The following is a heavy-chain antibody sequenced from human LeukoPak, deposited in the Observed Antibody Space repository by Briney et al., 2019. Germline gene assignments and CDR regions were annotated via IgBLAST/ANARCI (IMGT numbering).Heavy chain of an antibody. CDR2: ISSSGSTI. V-gene: IGHV3-48*03. CDR1: GFTFSGSA. J-gene: IGHJ4*02. CDR3: ARGGYYFDY. Sequence: GGSLRLSCAASGFTFSGSAMHWVRQAPGKGLEWVSYISSSGSTIYYADSVKGRFTISRDNAKNSLHLQMNSLRAEDTAVYYCARGGYYFDYWGQGTLVTVSS.